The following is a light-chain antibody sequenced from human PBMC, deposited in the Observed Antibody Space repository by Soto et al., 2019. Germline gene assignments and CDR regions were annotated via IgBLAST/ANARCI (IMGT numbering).Light chain of an antibody. Sequence: QFVLTQSPSASAPLGASVKLTCTLSSGHNTYTIAWHQQQPEKGPRYLMKLNSDGSHNKGDGIPDRFSGSSSGAERYLTISSLQSEDEADYYCQTWGAGIHVLFGGGTKVTVL. V-gene: IGLV4-69*01. CDR2: LNSDGSH. CDR1: SGHNTYT. CDR3: QTWGAGIHVL. J-gene: IGLJ2*01.